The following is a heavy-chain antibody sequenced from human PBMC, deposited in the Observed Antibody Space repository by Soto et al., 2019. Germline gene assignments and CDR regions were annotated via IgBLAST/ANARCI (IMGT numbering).Heavy chain of an antibody. J-gene: IGHJ4*02. CDR2: ISSSSSTI. CDR3: AREEWTYDFWSGYYPFDY. CDR1: GFTFSSYS. V-gene: IGHV3-48*01. Sequence: PGGSLRLSCAASGFTFSSYSMNWVRQAPGKGLEWVSYISSSSSTIYYADSVKGRFTISRDNAKNSLYLQMNSLRAEDTAVYYCAREEWTYDFWSGYYPFDYWGQGTLVTVSS. D-gene: IGHD3-3*01.